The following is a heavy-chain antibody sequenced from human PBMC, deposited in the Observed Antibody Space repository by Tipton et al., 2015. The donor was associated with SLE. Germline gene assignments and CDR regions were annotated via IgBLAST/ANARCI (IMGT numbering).Heavy chain of an antibody. CDR1: GFTFSCYW. D-gene: IGHD3-3*01. CDR2: IKPDGSEN. CDR3: ARGDFWSGHYTDAFDV. V-gene: IGHV3-7*01. Sequence: GSLRLSCAASGFTFSCYWMTWVRQAPGKGLEWVANIKPDGSENFYVDSVKGRFTLSRDNAKNSLYLEMNSLRAEDTAVYYCARGDFWSGHYTDAFDVWGQGTMVTVSS. J-gene: IGHJ3*01.